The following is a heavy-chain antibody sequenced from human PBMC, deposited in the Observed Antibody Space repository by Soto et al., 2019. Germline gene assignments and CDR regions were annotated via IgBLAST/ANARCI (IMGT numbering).Heavy chain of an antibody. CDR2: IIPIFGTA. CDR1: GGTFSSYA. V-gene: IGHV1-69*01. CDR3: AGIYDSSGYSASFDY. Sequence: QVQLVQSGAEVKKPGSSVKVSCNASGGTFSSYAISWVRQAPGQGLEWMGGIIPIFGTANYAQKFQGRVTITADESTSTAYMELSSLRSEDTAVYYCAGIYDSSGYSASFDYWGQGTLVTVSS. J-gene: IGHJ4*02. D-gene: IGHD3-22*01.